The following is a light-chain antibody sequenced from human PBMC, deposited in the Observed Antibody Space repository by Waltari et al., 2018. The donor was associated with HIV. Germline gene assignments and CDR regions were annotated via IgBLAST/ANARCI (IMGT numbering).Light chain of an antibody. V-gene: IGKV1-39*01. J-gene: IGKJ2*01. CDR1: QTVYSH. CDR3: RQSQSRPYT. CDR2: STS. Sequence: DIQMTQSPSSLSASIGDRVTIICRTSQTVYSHLNWYRQRSGQAPDLLIYSTSSLQYGAPARFSGSGYGTEFTLTISSLQPEDFATYYCRQSQSRPYTFGQGTRLDIK.